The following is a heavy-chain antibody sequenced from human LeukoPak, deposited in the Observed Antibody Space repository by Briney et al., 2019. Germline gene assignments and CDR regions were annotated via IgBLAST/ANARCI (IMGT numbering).Heavy chain of an antibody. Sequence: GASVKVSCKASGYTFTGYYMHWVRQAPGQGLEWMGWINPNSGGTNYAQKFQGRVTMTRDTSISTAYMELSRLRSDDTAVYYCARDLPDYGDYESDYWGQGTLVTVSS. CDR2: INPNSGGT. D-gene: IGHD4-17*01. V-gene: IGHV1-2*02. CDR1: GYTFTGYY. CDR3: ARDLPDYGDYESDY. J-gene: IGHJ4*02.